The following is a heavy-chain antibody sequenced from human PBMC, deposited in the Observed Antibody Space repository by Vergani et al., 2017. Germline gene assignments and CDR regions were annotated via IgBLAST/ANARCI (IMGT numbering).Heavy chain of an antibody. D-gene: IGHD5-12*01. CDR1: GFTFSSYA. CDR3: AKDMSSGYDQGPFDY. Sequence: EVQLVESGGGLVQPGGSLRLSCAASGFTFSSYAMSWVRQAPGKGLEWVSAISGSGGSTYYADSVKGRFTISRDNAKNSLYLQMNSLRAEDTALYYCAKDMSSGYDQGPFDYWGQGTLVTVSS. CDR2: ISGSGGST. V-gene: IGHV3-23*04. J-gene: IGHJ4*02.